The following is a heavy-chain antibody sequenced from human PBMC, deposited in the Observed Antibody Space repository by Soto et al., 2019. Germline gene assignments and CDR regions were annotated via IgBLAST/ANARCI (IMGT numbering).Heavy chain of an antibody. Sequence: EVQLVESGGGLVQPGGSLRLSCAASGFTFSSYWMHWVRQAPGKGLVWVPRINSDGSSPSYADSVKGRFTIPRDNAKNTLYLKMNSLRAEDTAVYYCVRTSLVVAAATREDYWGQGTLVTVSS. CDR2: INSDGSSP. V-gene: IGHV3-74*01. J-gene: IGHJ4*02. CDR1: GFTFSSYW. CDR3: VRTSLVVAAATREDY. D-gene: IGHD2-15*01.